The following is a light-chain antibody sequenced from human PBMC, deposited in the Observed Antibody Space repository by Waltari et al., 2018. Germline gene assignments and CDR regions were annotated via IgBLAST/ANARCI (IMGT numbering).Light chain of an antibody. V-gene: IGLV2-8*01. Sequence: QSALTQPPSASGSPGPSVTISCTGTSRYVGRFDYVSWYQQHPGQTPKLLIYNVRQRPSGVPDRFSGSKSGNTASLIVSGLQADDEADYYCSSYAGSNIVFGGGTKLTVL. J-gene: IGLJ2*01. CDR2: NVR. CDR3: SSYAGSNIV. CDR1: SRYVGRFDY.